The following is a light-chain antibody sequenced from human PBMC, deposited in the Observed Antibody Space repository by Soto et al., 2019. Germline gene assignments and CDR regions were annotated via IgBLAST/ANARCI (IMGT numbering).Light chain of an antibody. Sequence: QSALTQPPSASGSPGQSVTISCTGTSSDVGGYNYVSWYQQHPGKAPKLMIYEVSKRPSGVPDRFSGSKSGNTASLTVSGLQAEEEADYCCSSYAGSNNYVFGTGTKLTVL. V-gene: IGLV2-8*01. CDR3: SSYAGSNNYV. CDR1: SSDVGGYNY. CDR2: EVS. J-gene: IGLJ1*01.